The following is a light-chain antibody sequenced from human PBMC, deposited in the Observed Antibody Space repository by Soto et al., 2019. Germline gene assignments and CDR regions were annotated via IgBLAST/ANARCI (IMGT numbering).Light chain of an antibody. CDR1: QSVLYSSNNENS. J-gene: IGKJ1*01. CDR2: WAS. Sequence: DIVMTQSPDSLAVSLGERATINCKSSQSVLYSSNNENSLAWYQQKPGQPPKLLIYWASTRESGVPDRFSGGGSGTDFTLTISSLQAEDVAVYYCQQYYSVPPTFGQGTKMEI. CDR3: QQYYSVPPT. V-gene: IGKV4-1*01.